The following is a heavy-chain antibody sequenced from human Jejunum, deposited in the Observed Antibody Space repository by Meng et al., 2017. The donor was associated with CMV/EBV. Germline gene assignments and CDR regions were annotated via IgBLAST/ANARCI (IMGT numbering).Heavy chain of an antibody. Sequence: SGCSVSNSIYYWSWIRQPPGEGLEWIGYIFHSGSTNYTPSLTSRITISVDTSKNHFSLKLSSLTAADTAVYYCARWVDGYSSDAFDIWGPGTMVTVSS. CDR1: GCSVSNSIYY. CDR2: IFHSGST. V-gene: IGHV4-61*03. CDR3: ARWVDGYSSDAFDI. D-gene: IGHD3-22*01. J-gene: IGHJ3*02.